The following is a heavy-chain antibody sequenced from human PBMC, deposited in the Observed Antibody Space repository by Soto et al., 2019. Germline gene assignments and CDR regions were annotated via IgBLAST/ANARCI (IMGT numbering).Heavy chain of an antibody. CDR1: GFTFSSYG. J-gene: IGHJ4*02. Sequence: VQLVESGGGVVQPGRSLRLSCAASGFTFSSYGMHWVRQAPGKGLEWVAVISYDGSKKYYADSVQCRFTISRDNSKNXLYLQMNSVRAEDTAVYYCAKDMIVVVITPSPFDYWGQGTLVTVSS. CDR3: AKDMIVVVITPSPFDY. V-gene: IGHV3-30*18. D-gene: IGHD3-22*01. CDR2: ISYDGSKK.